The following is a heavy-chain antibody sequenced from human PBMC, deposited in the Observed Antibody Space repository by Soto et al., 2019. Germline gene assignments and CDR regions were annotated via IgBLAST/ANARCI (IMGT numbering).Heavy chain of an antibody. Sequence: PGGSLRLSCAASGFTFSGSAMHWVRQASGKGLEWVGRIRGKANSYATAYAASVKGRFTISRDDSKNTAYLQMNSLKTEDTAVYYCTRKPEYSSSSPYYYYYGMDVWGQGTTVTVSS. CDR1: GFTFSGSA. CDR3: TRKPEYSSSSPYYYYYGMDV. D-gene: IGHD6-6*01. CDR2: IRGKANSYAT. V-gene: IGHV3-73*01. J-gene: IGHJ6*02.